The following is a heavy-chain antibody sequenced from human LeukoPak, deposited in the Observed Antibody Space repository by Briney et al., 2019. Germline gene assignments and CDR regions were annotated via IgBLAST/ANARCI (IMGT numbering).Heavy chain of an antibody. J-gene: IGHJ1*01. CDR3: AKDRRAAAGRGYFQH. CDR1: GFTFSSYG. V-gene: IGHV3-30*18. D-gene: IGHD6-13*01. CDR2: ISYDGSNK. Sequence: GGTLRLSCAASGFTFSSYGMHWVRQAPGKGLEWVAVISYDGSNKYYADSVKGRFTISRDNSKNTLYLQMNSLRAEDTAVCYCAKDRRAAAGRGYFQHWGQGTLVTVSA.